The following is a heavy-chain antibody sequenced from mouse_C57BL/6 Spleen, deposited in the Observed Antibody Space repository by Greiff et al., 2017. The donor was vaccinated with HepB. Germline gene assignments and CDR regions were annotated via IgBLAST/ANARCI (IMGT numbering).Heavy chain of an antibody. V-gene: IGHV1-69*01. Sequence: QVQLKQPGAELVMPGASVKLSCKASGYTFTSYWMHWVKQRPGQGLEWIGEIDPSDSYTNYNQKFKGKSTLTVDKSTSTAYMQLSSLTSEDSAVYYCAGDSSGYVRGAMDYWGQGTSVTVSS. CDR2: IDPSDSYT. CDR1: GYTFTSYW. CDR3: AGDSSGYVRGAMDY. J-gene: IGHJ4*01. D-gene: IGHD3-2*02.